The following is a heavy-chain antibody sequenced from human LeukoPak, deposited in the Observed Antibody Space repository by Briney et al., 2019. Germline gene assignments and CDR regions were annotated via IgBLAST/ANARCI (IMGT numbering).Heavy chain of an antibody. CDR3: ARETPYSNTWTDFDF. Sequence: PGGSLRPSCAASGFTFSTSGMHWVRQAPGKGLEWVAFTRYDGSNKYYADSVKGRFIISRDNSKNTLYLQLNSLRPEDTAVYYCARETPYSNTWTDFDFWGQGTLVTVSS. CDR1: GFTFSTSG. J-gene: IGHJ4*02. V-gene: IGHV3-30*02. D-gene: IGHD6-13*01. CDR2: TRYDGSNK.